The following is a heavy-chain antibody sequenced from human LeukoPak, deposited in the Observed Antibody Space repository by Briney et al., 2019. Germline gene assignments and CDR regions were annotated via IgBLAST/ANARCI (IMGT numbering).Heavy chain of an antibody. CDR1: GYTFTGYY. Sequence: ASVKVSCKASGYTFTGYYMNWVRQAPGQGLEWMGITNPSGGSTSYAQKFQGRVTMTRDMSTSTVYIELSSLRSEDTAVYYCARAAFMDYDFWSGAFDYWGQGTLVTVSS. CDR2: TNPSGGST. V-gene: IGHV1-46*01. D-gene: IGHD3-3*01. CDR3: ARAAFMDYDFWSGAFDY. J-gene: IGHJ4*02.